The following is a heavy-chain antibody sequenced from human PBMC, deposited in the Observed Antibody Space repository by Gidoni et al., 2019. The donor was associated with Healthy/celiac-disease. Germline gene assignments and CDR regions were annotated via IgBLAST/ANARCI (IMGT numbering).Heavy chain of an antibody. V-gene: IGHV3-20*01. CDR2: INWNGGST. J-gene: IGHJ3*02. D-gene: IGHD6-13*01. CDR3: ARSIFMAAGGDAFDI. CDR1: GFLLDDYG. Sequence: EVQLVESGGGVVRPGGSLRLSCAASGFLLDDYGMSWVRQAPGKGLEWVSGINWNGGSTGYADSVKGRFTISRDNAKNSLYLQMNSLRAKDTALYHCARSIFMAAGGDAFDIWGQGTMVTVSS.